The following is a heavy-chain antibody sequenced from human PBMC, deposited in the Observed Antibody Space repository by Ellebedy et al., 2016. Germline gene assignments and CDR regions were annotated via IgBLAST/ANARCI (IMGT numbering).Heavy chain of an antibody. V-gene: IGHV3-23*01. J-gene: IGHJ6*02. Sequence: GGSLRLXXAASGFTFSNFAMSWVRRAPGKALEWVAAISGSTGTSYYGDAVQGRFAISRDDFENTLYLQMNSLRVEDTATYYCAKGGDGGTWGMNYYYYYSMDVWGQGTTVTVSS. CDR2: ISGSTGTS. D-gene: IGHD5-24*01. CDR1: GFTFSNFA. CDR3: AKGGDGGTWGMNYYYYYSMDV.